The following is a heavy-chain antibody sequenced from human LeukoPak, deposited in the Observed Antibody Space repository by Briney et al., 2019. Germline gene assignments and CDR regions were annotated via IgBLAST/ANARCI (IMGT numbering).Heavy chain of an antibody. Sequence: SQTLSLTCAISGDSFSSNSAAWNWIRQSPSRGLEWLGRTYYRSKWYNDYAVSVKSRITINPDTSKNQFSLQLNSVTPEDTAVYYCARGRIVATIFRYYYYGMDVWGQGTTVTVSS. CDR1: GDSFSSNSAA. V-gene: IGHV6-1*01. J-gene: IGHJ6*02. CDR3: ARGRIVATIFRYYYYGMDV. CDR2: TYYRSKWYN. D-gene: IGHD5-12*01.